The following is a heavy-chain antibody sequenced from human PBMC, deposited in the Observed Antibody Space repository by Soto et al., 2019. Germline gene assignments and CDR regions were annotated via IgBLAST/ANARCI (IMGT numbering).Heavy chain of an antibody. J-gene: IGHJ4*02. CDR3: ARQIYDSDTGPHSQYYSHS. Sequence: GESLKISCKGSGYSFAGYWITWVRQKPGKGLEWMGRIDPSDSQTYYSPSFRGHVTISATKSITTVFLQWSSLRASDTAMYYCARQIYDSDTGPHSQYYSHSRGPAPPVTVS. CDR1: GYSFAGYW. V-gene: IGHV5-10-1*01. D-gene: IGHD3-22*01. CDR2: IDPSDSQT.